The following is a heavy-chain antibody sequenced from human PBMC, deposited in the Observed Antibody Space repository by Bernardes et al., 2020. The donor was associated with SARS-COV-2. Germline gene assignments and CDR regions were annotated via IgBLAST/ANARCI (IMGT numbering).Heavy chain of an antibody. CDR3: AHWTFGEPPYYYYYGMDV. D-gene: IGHD3-10*01. CDR2: IYWDDDK. V-gene: IGHV2-5*02. J-gene: IGHJ6*02. CDR1: GFSLSTSGVG. Sequence: SGPTLVKPTQTLTLTCTFSGFSLSTSGVGVGWIRQPPGKALEWLALIYWDDDKRYSPSLKSRLTITKDTSKNQVVLTMTNMDPVDTATYYCAHWTFGEPPYYYYYGMDVWGQGTTVTVSS.